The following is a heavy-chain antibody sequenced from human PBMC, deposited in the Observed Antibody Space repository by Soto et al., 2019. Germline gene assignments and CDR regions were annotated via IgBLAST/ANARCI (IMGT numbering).Heavy chain of an antibody. CDR2: INHSGST. V-gene: IGHV4-34*01. CDR1: GGSFSGYY. J-gene: IGHJ4*02. D-gene: IGHD2-15*01. Sequence: QVQLQQWGAGLLKPSETLSLTYAVYGGSFSGYYWSWIRQPPGKGLEWIGEINHSGSTNYNPSLKSRVTISVDTSKNQFSLKLSSVTAADTAVYYCAQAGYCSGGSCYPGVDYWGQGTLVTVSS. CDR3: AQAGYCSGGSCYPGVDY.